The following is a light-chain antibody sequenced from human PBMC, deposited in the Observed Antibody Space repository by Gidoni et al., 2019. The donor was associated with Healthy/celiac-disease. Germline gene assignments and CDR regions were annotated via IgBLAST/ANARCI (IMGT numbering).Light chain of an antibody. CDR1: QSISSY. Sequence: DIQMTQSPSSLSASVGDRVTITCRASQSISSYLNWYQQKPGKAHKLLIYAASSLQSGVPSRFSGSGSGTDFTLTISSLQPEDFATYYCQQSYSTPTWTFXXXTKVEIK. CDR2: AAS. J-gene: IGKJ1*01. CDR3: QQSYSTPTWT. V-gene: IGKV1-39*01.